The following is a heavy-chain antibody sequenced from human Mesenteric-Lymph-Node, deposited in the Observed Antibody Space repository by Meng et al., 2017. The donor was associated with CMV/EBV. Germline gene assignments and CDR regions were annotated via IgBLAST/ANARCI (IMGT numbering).Heavy chain of an antibody. CDR3: AELRSSVFDI. CDR2: ISYTGST. V-gene: IGHV4-59*12. CDR1: GDSITCYY. Sequence: GSLRLSCTVSGDSITCYYWSWIRQPPGKGLEWIGYISYTGSTNYNPSLKSRVTISADTSKNQFSLKLSSVTAADTAVYYCAELRSSVFDIWGQGTMVTVSS. J-gene: IGHJ3*02. D-gene: IGHD3-16*01.